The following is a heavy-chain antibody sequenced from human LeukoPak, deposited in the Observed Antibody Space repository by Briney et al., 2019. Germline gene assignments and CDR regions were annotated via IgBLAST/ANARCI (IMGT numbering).Heavy chain of an antibody. J-gene: IGHJ6*02. CDR1: GGTFSSYA. Sequence: SVKVSCKASGGTFSSYAISWVRQAPGQGLEWMGRIIPILGIANYAQKFQGRVTITADKSTSTAYMELSSLRSEHTAVYYCSYGSGSYYYYYGMDVWGQGTTVTVSS. CDR2: IIPILGIA. V-gene: IGHV1-69*04. D-gene: IGHD3-10*01. CDR3: SYGSGSYYYYYGMDV.